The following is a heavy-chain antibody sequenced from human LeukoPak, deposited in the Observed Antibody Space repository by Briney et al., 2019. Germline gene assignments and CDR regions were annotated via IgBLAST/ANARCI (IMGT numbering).Heavy chain of an antibody. D-gene: IGHD1-1*01. CDR3: ARPGERSRRDWNLDQ. V-gene: IGHV5-51*01. CDR2: VYPRGSDT. CDR1: GYSFSNYW. J-gene: IGHJ4*02. Sequence: GESLKISCKASGYSFSNYWIGWVRQVPGKGLEWMGIVYPRGSDTRYSPSFQGQVTISADKSISTAYLQWSSLKASDTAVYYCARPGERSRRDWNLDQWGQGTLVTVSS.